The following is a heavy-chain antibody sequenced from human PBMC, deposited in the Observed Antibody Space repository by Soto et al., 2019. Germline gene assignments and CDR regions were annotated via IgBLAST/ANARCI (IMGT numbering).Heavy chain of an antibody. CDR1: GFTFSSYA. CDR2: IRGSGGST. D-gene: IGHD3-10*01. CDR3: EKGGRWVGELFFY. Sequence: EVQLLESGGGLVQPGGSLRLSCAASGFTFSSYAMSWVRQAPGKGLGWVSAIRGSGGSTYYADSGKGRFTISRDNSKNPLYLQMNSLRAGDTAVYYCEKGGRWVGELFFYWGHGTLVTVSS. J-gene: IGHJ4*01. V-gene: IGHV3-23*01.